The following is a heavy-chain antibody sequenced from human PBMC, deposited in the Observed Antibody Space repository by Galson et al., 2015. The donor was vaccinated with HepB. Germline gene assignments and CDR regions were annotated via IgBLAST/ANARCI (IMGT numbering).Heavy chain of an antibody. CDR1: GFTFNTYA. V-gene: IGHV3-23*01. CDR3: AKDPRSSGWYGGDFDY. J-gene: IGHJ4*02. CDR2: ISGSGGTM. D-gene: IGHD6-19*01. Sequence: SLRLSCAASGFTFNTYAMRWVRQAPGKGLEWISAISGSGGTMYYPDSVKGRFTISRDNSKNTLYLQVNSLRAEDTAIYYCAKDPRSSGWYGGDFDYWGQGTLVTVSS.